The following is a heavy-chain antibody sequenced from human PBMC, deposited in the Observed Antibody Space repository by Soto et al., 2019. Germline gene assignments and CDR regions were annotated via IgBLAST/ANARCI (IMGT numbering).Heavy chain of an antibody. V-gene: IGHV3-30*18. CDR2: ISYDGSNK. J-gene: IGHJ4*02. D-gene: IGHD3-10*01. Sequence: GGSLRLSCAASGFTFSSYGMHWVRQAPGKGLEWVAVISYDGSNKYYADSVKGRFTISRDNSKNTLYLQMNSLRAEDTAVYYCAKDSLVDYYGSGSYLSYFDYWGQGTLVTVSS. CDR1: GFTFSSYG. CDR3: AKDSLVDYYGSGSYLSYFDY.